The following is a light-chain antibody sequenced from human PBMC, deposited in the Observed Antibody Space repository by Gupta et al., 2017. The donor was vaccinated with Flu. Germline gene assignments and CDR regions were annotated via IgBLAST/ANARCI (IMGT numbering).Light chain of an antibody. CDR3: QQYGSSPPWT. CDR1: QRVSSSY. Sequence: LFSPPGETTLPCSASQRVSSSYLAWYQQKPGQAPRLLIYGASSRATGIPARFSGSGSGTDFSLTISRLESEDFAVYYCQQYGSSPPWTFGQGTKVEIK. J-gene: IGKJ1*01. V-gene: IGKV3-20*01. CDR2: GAS.